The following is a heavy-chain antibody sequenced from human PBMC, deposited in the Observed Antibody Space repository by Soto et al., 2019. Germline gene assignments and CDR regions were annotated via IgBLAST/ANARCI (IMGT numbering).Heavy chain of an antibody. J-gene: IGHJ4*02. CDR3: TTDGGTVPQWLYFDY. CDR2: IKSKTDGGTT. D-gene: IGHD6-19*01. CDR1: GFTVSNTW. V-gene: IGHV3-15*01. Sequence: GGSLRLSCAASGFTVSNTWMSWVRQAPGKGLEWVGRIKSKTDGGTTDYAAPVKGRFTISRDDSKNTLYLQMNSLKTEDTAVYYCTTDGGTVPQWLYFDYWGRGTLVTFSS.